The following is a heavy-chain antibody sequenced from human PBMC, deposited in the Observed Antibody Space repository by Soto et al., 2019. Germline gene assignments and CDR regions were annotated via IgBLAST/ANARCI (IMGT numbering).Heavy chain of an antibody. D-gene: IGHD2-15*01. CDR3: ARGSSHFDY. V-gene: IGHV3-74*01. CDR1: GFTFSPFW. CDR2: INSDGNST. Sequence: PGGSLRLSCAASGFTFSPFWMHWVRQVPGKGPVWVSRINSDGNSTSYADSVKGRFTISRDNAKNTLYLQMNSLRAEDTAVYYCARGSSHFDYWGQGTLVTVSS. J-gene: IGHJ4*02.